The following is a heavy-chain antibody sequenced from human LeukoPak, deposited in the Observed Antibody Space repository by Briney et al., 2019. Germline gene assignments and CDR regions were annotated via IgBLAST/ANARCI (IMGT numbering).Heavy chain of an antibody. V-gene: IGHV1-2*02. Sequence: ASVKVSCKASGYTFTGYSLHWVRQAPGQGLEWMGWINPNSGGTNYAQKFQGRVTMTRDTSISTAYMELSRLRSDDTAVYYCARDPRWFGELLYDYWGQGTLVTVSS. CDR2: INPNSGGT. CDR3: ARDPRWFGELLYDY. CDR1: GYTFTGYS. J-gene: IGHJ4*02. D-gene: IGHD3-10*01.